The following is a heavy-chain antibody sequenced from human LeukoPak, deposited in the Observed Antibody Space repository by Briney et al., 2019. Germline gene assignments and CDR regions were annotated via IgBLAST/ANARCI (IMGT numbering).Heavy chain of an antibody. V-gene: IGHV3-48*03. J-gene: IGHJ4*02. D-gene: IGHD1-26*01. CDR1: GFTFSSYE. CDR3: ARGLSGSYTYYFDY. CDR2: ISSSSSTI. Sequence: PGGSLRLSCAASGFTFSSYEMNWVRQAPGKGLEWVSYISSSSSTIYYADSVKGRFTISRDNAENSLYLQMNSLRAEDTAVYYCARGLSGSYTYYFDYWGQGTLVAISS.